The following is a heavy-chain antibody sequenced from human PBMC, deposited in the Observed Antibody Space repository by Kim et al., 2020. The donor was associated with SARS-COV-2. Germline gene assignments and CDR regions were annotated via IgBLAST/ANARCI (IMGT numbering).Heavy chain of an antibody. D-gene: IGHD2-15*01. J-gene: IGHJ3*02. V-gene: IGHV7-4-1*02. CDR1: GYTFTSYA. CDR3: ARGIVVVAATIFDI. CDR2: INTNTGNP. Sequence: ASVKVSCKASGYTFTSYAMNWVRQAPGQGLEWMGWINTNTGNPTYAQGFTGRFVFSLDTSVSTAYLQISSLKAEDTAVYYCARGIVVVAATIFDIWGQGTMVTVSS.